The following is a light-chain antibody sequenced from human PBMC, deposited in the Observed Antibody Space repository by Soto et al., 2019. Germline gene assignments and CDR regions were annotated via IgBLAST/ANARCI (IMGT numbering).Light chain of an antibody. CDR3: AAWDDSLNGLW. V-gene: IGLV1-44*01. J-gene: IGLJ1*01. CDR1: SSNIGSNT. Sequence: QSVLTQPPSASGTPGQRVTISCSGSSSNIGSNTVNWYQQLPGTAPQLLIYSNNQRPSGVPDRFSSSKSGTSASLAISGLQSEDEADYYCAAWDDSLNGLWIGSGTKLTVL. CDR2: SNN.